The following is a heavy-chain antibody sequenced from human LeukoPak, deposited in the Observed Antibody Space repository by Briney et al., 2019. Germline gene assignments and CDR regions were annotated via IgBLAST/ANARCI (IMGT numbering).Heavy chain of an antibody. J-gene: IGHJ6*03. D-gene: IGHD3-10*01. CDR3: ARTLYGSGSYSYYYYYMDV. V-gene: IGHV1-58*02. Sequence: SVKVSCKASGFTFSNSAMQWVRQARGQRLEWIGWIVVGSGNTNYAQKFQERVTMTRDMSTGTAYMELSRLRSDDTAVYYCARTLYGSGSYSYYYYYMDVWGKGTTVTISS. CDR1: GFTFSNSA. CDR2: IVVGSGNT.